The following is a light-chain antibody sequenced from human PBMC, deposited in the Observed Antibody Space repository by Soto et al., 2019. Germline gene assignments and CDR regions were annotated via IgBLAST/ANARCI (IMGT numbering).Light chain of an antibody. J-gene: IGKJ2*01. V-gene: IGKV3-15*01. Sequence: EIVLTQSPATLSVSPGERATLSCRASQSVSSDLAWYQHKPGQAPRLLIYGASTGATGVPARFSGSGSGTEFTLTISSLQSEDFAVYYWQQYNNWPPYPFGQGTKLEIK. CDR1: QSVSSD. CDR3: QQYNNWPPYP. CDR2: GAS.